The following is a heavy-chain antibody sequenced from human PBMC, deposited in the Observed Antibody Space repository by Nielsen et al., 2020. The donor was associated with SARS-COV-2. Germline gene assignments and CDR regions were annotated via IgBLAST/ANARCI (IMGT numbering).Heavy chain of an antibody. CDR2: ISGRGHKS. D-gene: IGHD4/OR15-4a*01. V-gene: IGHV3-23*01. Sequence: GESLKISCVASGFSFNTHAMDWVRQAPGKGLEWVSGISGRGHKSFYADSVKGRFTISRDNFKNMVYLEMHSLRAEDTALYYCAKENFESTDYGEDAFDVWGQGTLVTVSS. CDR1: GFSFNTHA. CDR3: AKENFESTDYGEDAFDV. J-gene: IGHJ3*01.